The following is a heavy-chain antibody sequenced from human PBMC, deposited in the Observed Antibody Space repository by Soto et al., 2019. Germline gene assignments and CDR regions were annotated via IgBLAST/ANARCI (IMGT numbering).Heavy chain of an antibody. J-gene: IGHJ5*02. CDR2: IWPGDSDT. D-gene: IGHD5-12*01. CDR1: GYKFTDYW. CDR3: ARTDRGYDYGWFDP. V-gene: IGHV5-51*01. Sequence: GESLKISCKASGYKFTDYWIAWVRQMPGKGLEWMGVIWPGDSDTRYNPSFQGQVTISADKSINTAYLQWSSLRASDTAMYYCARTDRGYDYGWFDPWGQGSLVTVSS.